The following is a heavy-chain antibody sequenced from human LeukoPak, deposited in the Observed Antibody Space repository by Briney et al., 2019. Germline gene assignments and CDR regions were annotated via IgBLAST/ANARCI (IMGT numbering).Heavy chain of an antibody. V-gene: IGHV7-4-1*02. Sequence: ASVKVSCKASGYTFTSYAMNWVRQAPGQGLEWMGWINTNTGNPTYAQGFTGRFVFSLDTSVSTAYLQISSLKAEDTAVYYCARASSPYYYDSSGYPDYWGQGTLVTVSS. D-gene: IGHD3-22*01. CDR2: INTNTGNP. CDR1: GYTFTSYA. CDR3: ARASSPYYYDSSGYPDY. J-gene: IGHJ4*02.